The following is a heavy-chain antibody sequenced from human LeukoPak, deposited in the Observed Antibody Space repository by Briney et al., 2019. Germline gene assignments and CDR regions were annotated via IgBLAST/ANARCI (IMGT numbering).Heavy chain of an antibody. Sequence: SETLSLTCAVYGGSFSGYYWSWIRQPPGKGLEGIGEVNHSGSTNYNPSLKSRVTISVDTSKNQFSLKLSSVTAADTAVYYCARGTPEAGGSKAFDYWGQGTLVTVSS. CDR1: GGSFSGYY. CDR2: VNHSGST. D-gene: IGHD1-14*01. V-gene: IGHV4-34*01. J-gene: IGHJ4*02. CDR3: ARGTPEAGGSKAFDY.